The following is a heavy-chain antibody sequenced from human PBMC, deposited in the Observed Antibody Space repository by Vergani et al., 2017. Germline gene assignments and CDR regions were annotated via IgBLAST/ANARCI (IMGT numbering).Heavy chain of an antibody. Sequence: EVQLVESGGVVVQPGGSLRLSCAASGFTFDDYAMHWVRQAPGKGLEWVSLISWDGGSTYYADSVKGRFTISRDNSKNSLYLQMNSLRAEDTALYYCAKXIAPDCSSTSGPAYYYYGMDVWGQGTTVTVSS. CDR2: ISWDGGST. CDR3: AKXIAPDCSSTSGPAYYYYGMDV. V-gene: IGHV3-43D*03. CDR1: GFTFDDYA. D-gene: IGHD2-2*01. J-gene: IGHJ6*02.